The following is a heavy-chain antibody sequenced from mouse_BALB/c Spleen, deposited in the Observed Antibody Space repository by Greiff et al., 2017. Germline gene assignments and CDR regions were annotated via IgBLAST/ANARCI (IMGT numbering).Heavy chain of an antibody. CDR1: GFTFSDYY. V-gene: IGHV5-4*02. Sequence: EVQVVESGGGLVKPGGSLKLSCAASGFTFSDYYMYWVRQTPEKRLEWVATISDGGSYTYYPDSVKGRFTISRDNAKNNLYLQMSSLKSEDTAMYYCATLRLFYAMDYWGQGTSVTVSS. J-gene: IGHJ4*01. CDR3: ATLRLFYAMDY. CDR2: ISDGGSYT. D-gene: IGHD2-12*01.